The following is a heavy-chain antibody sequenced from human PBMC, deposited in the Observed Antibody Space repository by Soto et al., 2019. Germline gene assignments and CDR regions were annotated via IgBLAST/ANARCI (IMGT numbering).Heavy chain of an antibody. D-gene: IGHD2-15*01. Sequence: WASVKVSCKASGYTFTGYYMHWVRQAPGQGLEWMGWINPNSGGTNYAQKFQGWVTMTRDTSISTAYMELSRLRSDDTAVYYCARAAVADAFDIWGQGTMVTVSS. J-gene: IGHJ3*02. CDR2: INPNSGGT. CDR3: ARAAVADAFDI. V-gene: IGHV1-2*04. CDR1: GYTFTGYY.